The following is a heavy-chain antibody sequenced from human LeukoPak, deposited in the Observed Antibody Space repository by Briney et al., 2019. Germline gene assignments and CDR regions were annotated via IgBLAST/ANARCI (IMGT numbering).Heavy chain of an antibody. CDR2: IYYSGST. Sequence: SETLSLTCTVSGGSISSYYWSWIRQPPGKGLEWIGYIYYSGSTNYNPSLKSRVTISVDTSKDQFSLKLSSVTAADTAVYYCARDLGGYGDPYYFDYWGQGTLVTVSS. D-gene: IGHD4-17*01. CDR3: ARDLGGYGDPYYFDY. CDR1: GGSISSYY. V-gene: IGHV4-59*12. J-gene: IGHJ4*02.